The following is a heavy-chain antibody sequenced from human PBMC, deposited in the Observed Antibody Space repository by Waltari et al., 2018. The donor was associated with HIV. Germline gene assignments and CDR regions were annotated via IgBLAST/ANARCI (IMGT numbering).Heavy chain of an antibody. Sequence: QVQLVQSGAEVKKPGSSVKVSCKASGGTFSSYAISWVRQAPGQGLEWMGGIIPILGTANYAQKFQGRVTITADESTSTAYMELSSLRSEDTAVYYCARHPLSSSWGGNYFDYWGQGTLVTVSS. V-gene: IGHV1-69*01. CDR1: GGTFSSYA. CDR2: IIPILGTA. D-gene: IGHD6-13*01. CDR3: ARHPLSSSWGGNYFDY. J-gene: IGHJ4*02.